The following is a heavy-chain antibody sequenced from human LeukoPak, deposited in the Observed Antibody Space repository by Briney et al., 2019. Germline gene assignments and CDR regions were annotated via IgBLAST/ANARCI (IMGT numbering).Heavy chain of an antibody. J-gene: IGHJ4*02. D-gene: IGHD3-22*01. CDR3: ARTGDDYYYPVSYFDY. Sequence: ASVKVSCKASGYTFTSYGISWVRQAPGQGLEWMGWISAYNGNTNYAQKLQGRVTMTTDTSTSTAYMELRSLRSDDTAVYYCARTGDDYYYPVSYFDYWGQGTLVTVSS. CDR2: ISAYNGNT. V-gene: IGHV1-18*01. CDR1: GYTFTSYG.